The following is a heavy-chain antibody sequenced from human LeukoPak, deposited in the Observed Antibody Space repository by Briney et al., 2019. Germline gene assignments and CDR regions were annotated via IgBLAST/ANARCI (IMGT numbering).Heavy chain of an antibody. CDR3: AKEEGVYYYYYYMDV. V-gene: IGHV3-23*01. Sequence: TGGSLRLSCAASGFTFSSYAMSWVRQAPGKGLEWVSAISGSGGSTYYADSVKGRFTISRDSSKNTLYLQMNSLRAEDTAVYYCAKEEGVYYYYYYMDVWGKGTTVTVSS. J-gene: IGHJ6*03. CDR1: GFTFSSYA. CDR2: ISGSGGST.